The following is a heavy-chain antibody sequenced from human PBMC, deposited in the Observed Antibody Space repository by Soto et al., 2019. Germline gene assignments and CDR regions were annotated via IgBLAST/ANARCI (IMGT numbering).Heavy chain of an antibody. J-gene: IGHJ5*02. CDR1: GDSINSGDFY. CDR3: ARRGFWSGFT. V-gene: IGHV4-30-4*01. Sequence: SETLSLTCTVSGDSINSGDFYWSWIRQPPGKGLQFIGYIYYSGSIHYDPSLNSRVTISVDTSKNQFSLKVTSVTAADTAVYYCARRGFWSGFTWGQGTLVTVSS. CDR2: IYYSGSI. D-gene: IGHD3-3*01.